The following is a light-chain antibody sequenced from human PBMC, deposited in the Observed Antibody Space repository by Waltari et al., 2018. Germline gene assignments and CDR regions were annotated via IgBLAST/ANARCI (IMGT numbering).Light chain of an antibody. Sequence: DVVMTQSPLSLPVTLGQPASISCKSSQSLVHSDGNTYLAWFQQRPGQSPRRLIYKVSNLESWVPDRFSASGSGTDFTLKISRVEAEDVGVYYCMQGTHWPLTFGGGTKVEIK. CDR2: KVS. CDR3: MQGTHWPLT. J-gene: IGKJ4*01. CDR1: QSLVHSDGNTY. V-gene: IGKV2-30*02.